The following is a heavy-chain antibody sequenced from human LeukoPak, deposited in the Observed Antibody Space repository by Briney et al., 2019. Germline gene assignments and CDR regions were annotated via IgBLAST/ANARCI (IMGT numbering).Heavy chain of an antibody. CDR1: GFTFSSYA. J-gene: IGHJ4*02. CDR3: AKQKSFWSGYYTSDY. CDR2: ISGSGGST. Sequence: PGGSLRLSCAASGFTFSSYAMSWVRQAPGKGLEWVSAISGSGGSTYYADSVKGRFTISRDNSKSTLYLQMNSLRAEDTAVYYCAKQKSFWSGYYTSDYWGQGTLVTVSS. V-gene: IGHV3-23*01. D-gene: IGHD3-3*01.